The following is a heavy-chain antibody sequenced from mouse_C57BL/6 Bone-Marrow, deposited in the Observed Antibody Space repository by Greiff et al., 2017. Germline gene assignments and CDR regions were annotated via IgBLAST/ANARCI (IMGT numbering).Heavy chain of an antibody. D-gene: IGHD1-1*01. J-gene: IGHJ1*01. CDR3: ARFYYGSSYWYFDV. V-gene: IGHV1-63*02. CDR1: GYTFTNYW. CDR2: IYPGGGYT. Sequence: QVQLQQSGAELVRPGTSVKISCKASGYTFTNYWLGWVKQRPGHGLEWIGDIYPGGGYTNYNEKFKGKATLTADTSSSTAYMHLSSLTSEDSAVYFCARFYYGSSYWYFDVWGAGTTVTVSS.